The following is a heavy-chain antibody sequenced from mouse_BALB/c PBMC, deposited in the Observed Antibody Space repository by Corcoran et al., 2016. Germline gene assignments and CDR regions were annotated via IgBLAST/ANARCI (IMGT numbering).Heavy chain of an antibody. CDR2: IDPANGNT. D-gene: IGHD3-1*01. J-gene: IGHJ2*01. Sequence: EVQLQQSGAELVKPGASVKLSCTASGFNIKDTYMHWVKQRPEQGLEWIGRIDPANGNTKYDPKFQGKATKTADTSSNTAYLQPSSLTSEDTAVYYSARSFSGYIDYWGQGTTLTVTS. V-gene: IGHV14-3*02. CDR3: ARSFSGYIDY. CDR1: GFNIKDTY.